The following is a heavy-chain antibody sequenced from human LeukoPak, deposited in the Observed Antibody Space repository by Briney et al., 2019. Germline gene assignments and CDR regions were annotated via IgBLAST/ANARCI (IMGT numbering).Heavy chain of an antibody. CDR1: GLTFSSYA. CDR3: AKLIPYSGWPYDY. J-gene: IGHJ4*02. D-gene: IGHD5-12*01. CDR2: ITDNGGTS. Sequence: GGSLRLSFAALGLTFSSYALGGVRKAPGGGLGGVSTITDNGGTSYYADSVKGRFTISRDSSKNMLYLQMNSVRVEDTALYYCAKLIPYSGWPYDYWGQGTLVTVSS. V-gene: IGHV3-23*01.